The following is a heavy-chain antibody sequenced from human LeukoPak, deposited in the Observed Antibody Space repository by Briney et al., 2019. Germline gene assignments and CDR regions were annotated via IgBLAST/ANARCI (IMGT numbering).Heavy chain of an antibody. Sequence: PGGSLRLSCAASGFTFRSYWMSWVRQAPGKGLEWVANIKGDGSEKYYVDSVKGRFTISRDSAKNSLYLQMNSLRVEDTAVYYCARDHNYGSDYWGQGTLVTVSS. D-gene: IGHD5-18*01. CDR1: GFTFRSYW. CDR3: ARDHNYGSDY. J-gene: IGHJ4*02. V-gene: IGHV3-7*03. CDR2: IKGDGSEK.